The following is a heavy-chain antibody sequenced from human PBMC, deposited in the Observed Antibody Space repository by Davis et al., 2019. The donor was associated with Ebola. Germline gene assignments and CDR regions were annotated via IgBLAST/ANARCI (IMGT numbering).Heavy chain of an antibody. J-gene: IGHJ3*02. CDR1: GGSISSYY. CDR3: ARARGDYSLDAFDI. Sequence: PSETLSLTCTVSGGSISSYYWSWLRQPPGKGLEWIGYIYYSGSTNYNPSLKSRVTISVDTSKNQFSLKLSSVTAADTAVYYCARARGDYSLDAFDIWGQGTMVTVSS. D-gene: IGHD4-17*01. CDR2: IYYSGST. V-gene: IGHV4-59*01.